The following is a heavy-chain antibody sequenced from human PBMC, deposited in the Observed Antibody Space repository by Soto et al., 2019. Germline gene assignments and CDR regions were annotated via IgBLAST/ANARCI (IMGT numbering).Heavy chain of an antibody. Sequence: LRLSCAASGFTFSDYYMSWIRQAPGKGLEWVSYISSSTSFTNYADSVKGRFTISRDNAKNSLHLQMNSLRAEDTAVYYCAKDFWSGSQNYGMDVWGQGTMVTVSS. CDR2: ISSSTSFT. V-gene: IGHV3-11*06. CDR1: GFTFSDYY. D-gene: IGHD3-3*01. CDR3: AKDFWSGSQNYGMDV. J-gene: IGHJ6*02.